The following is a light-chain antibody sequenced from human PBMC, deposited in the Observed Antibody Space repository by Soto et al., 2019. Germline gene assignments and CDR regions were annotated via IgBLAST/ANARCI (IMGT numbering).Light chain of an antibody. V-gene: IGKV3-20*01. CDR1: QSISSSY. CDR3: QQYGSSPQT. J-gene: IGKJ1*01. Sequence: EIVLTQSPGTLSLSPGKRATLSCRASQSISSSYLAWYQQRPGQAPRLLIYGASSRATGIPDRFSGSGSGTEFTLTISRLEPEDFAVYYCQQYGSSPQTFGQGTKGDIK. CDR2: GAS.